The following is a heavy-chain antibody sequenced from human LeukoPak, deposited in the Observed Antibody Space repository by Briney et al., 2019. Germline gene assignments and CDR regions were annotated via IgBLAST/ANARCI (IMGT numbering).Heavy chain of an antibody. Sequence: SETLSLTCTVSGGSISSYYWSWIRQPPGKGLEWIGYIYYSGSTNYNPSLKSRVTISVDTSKDQFSLRLSSVTAADTAVYYCARAAGAAAGYFDYWGQGTLVTVSS. CDR3: ARAAGAAAGYFDY. D-gene: IGHD6-13*01. CDR2: IYYSGST. CDR1: GGSISSYY. V-gene: IGHV4-59*12. J-gene: IGHJ4*02.